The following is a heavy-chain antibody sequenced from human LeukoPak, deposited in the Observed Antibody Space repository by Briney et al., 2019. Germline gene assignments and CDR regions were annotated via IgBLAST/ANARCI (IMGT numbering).Heavy chain of an antibody. V-gene: IGHV4-34*01. CDR1: GGSFSGYY. CDR2: INHSGST. J-gene: IGHJ5*02. CDR3: AKRQRQLVPDNWFDP. Sequence: SGTLSLTCAVYGGSFSGYYWSWIRQPPGKGLEWIGEINHSGSTNYNPSLKSRVTISVDTSKNQFSLKLSSVTAADTAVYYCAKRQRQLVPDNWFDPWGQGTLVTVSS. D-gene: IGHD6-13*01.